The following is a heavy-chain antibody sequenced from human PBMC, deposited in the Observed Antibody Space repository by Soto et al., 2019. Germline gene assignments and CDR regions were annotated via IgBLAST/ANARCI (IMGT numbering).Heavy chain of an antibody. Sequence: QVQLVESGGGVVQPGRSLRLSCAASGFTFSSYGMHWVRQAPGKGLAWVAVISYDGSNKYYADSVKGRFTISRDNSKSTLYLQMNSLRAEDTAVYYCAKDRGDIVVVVAATHGAFDIWGQGTMVTVSS. CDR2: ISYDGSNK. J-gene: IGHJ3*02. CDR3: AKDRGDIVVVVAATHGAFDI. V-gene: IGHV3-30*18. CDR1: GFTFSSYG. D-gene: IGHD2-15*01.